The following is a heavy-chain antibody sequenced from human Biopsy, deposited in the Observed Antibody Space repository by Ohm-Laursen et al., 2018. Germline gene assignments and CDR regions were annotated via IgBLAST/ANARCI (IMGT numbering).Heavy chain of an antibody. Sequence: GTLSLTCIVSGDSVSSGSFYWSWIRQPPGKGLEWIGYIYYSGSTNYNPSLKSRVTISVDRSKNHFSLELSSVTAADTAVYYCARAGVGAPSVDYFDSWGQGALVTVSS. CDR3: ARAGVGAPSVDYFDS. CDR1: GDSVSSGSFY. J-gene: IGHJ4*02. CDR2: IYYSGST. V-gene: IGHV4-61*03. D-gene: IGHD1-26*01.